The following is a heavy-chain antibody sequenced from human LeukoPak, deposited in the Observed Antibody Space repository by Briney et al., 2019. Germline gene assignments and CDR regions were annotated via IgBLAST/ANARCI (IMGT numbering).Heavy chain of an antibody. CDR1: GFTFSSYA. J-gene: IGHJ4*02. CDR3: ARVHSGFYYDSSGYYYYFDY. V-gene: IGHV3-48*04. Sequence: GGSLRLSCAASGFTFSSYAMSWVRQAPGKGLEWVSYISSSGSTIYYADSVKGRFTISRDNAKNSLYLQMNSLRAEDTAVYYCARVHSGFYYDSSGYYYYFDYWGQGTLVTVSS. D-gene: IGHD3-22*01. CDR2: ISSSGSTI.